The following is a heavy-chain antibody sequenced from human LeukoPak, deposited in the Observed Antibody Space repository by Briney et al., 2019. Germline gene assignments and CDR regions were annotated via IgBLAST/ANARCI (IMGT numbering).Heavy chain of an antibody. V-gene: IGHV3-23*01. CDR3: AKERITMVRGVIGPDAFDI. J-gene: IGHJ3*02. CDR1: GFTFSSYA. CDR2: ISGSGGST. D-gene: IGHD3-10*01. Sequence: PGGSLRLSCAASGFTFSSYAMSWVRQAPGKGLEWVSAISGSGGSTYYADSVKGRFTISRDNSKNTLYLQMNSLRAEDTAVCYCAKERITMVRGVIGPDAFDIWGQGTMVTVSS.